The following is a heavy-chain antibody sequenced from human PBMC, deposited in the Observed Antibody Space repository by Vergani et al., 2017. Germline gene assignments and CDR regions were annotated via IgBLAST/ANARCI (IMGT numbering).Heavy chain of an antibody. J-gene: IGHJ4*02. CDR1: GFTFSNYP. CDR3: VKDPRSGYCSVGNCNNGPFDY. CDR2: IVNNGADT. V-gene: IGHV3-23*01. Sequence: EVQLLESGGGLVQPGGSLRLSCAASGFTFSNYPMTWVRQAPGKGLEWVSLIVNNGADTYYADSVKGRFTISRDNSKNTLYLQMNSLRAEDTAVYYCVKDPRSGYCSVGNCNNGPFDYWGQGTLVIVSS. D-gene: IGHD2-15*01.